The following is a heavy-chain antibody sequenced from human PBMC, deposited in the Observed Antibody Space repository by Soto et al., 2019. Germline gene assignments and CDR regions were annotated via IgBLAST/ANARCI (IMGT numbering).Heavy chain of an antibody. CDR2: ISYDGSNK. CDR1: GFTFSSYD. Sequence: GGSLRLSCAASGFTFSSYDMHWVRQAPGKGLEWVAVISYDGSNKFYADSVKGRFTISRDNSKNTLYLQMNSLRAEDTAVYYCARDQGLGYDFWRAYYYYYGMDVWGQGTTVTVSS. V-gene: IGHV3-30*14. J-gene: IGHJ6*02. CDR3: ARDQGLGYDFWRAYYYYYGMDV. D-gene: IGHD3-3*01.